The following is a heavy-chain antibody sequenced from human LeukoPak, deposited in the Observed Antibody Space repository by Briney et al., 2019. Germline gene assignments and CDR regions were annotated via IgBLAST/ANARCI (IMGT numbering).Heavy chain of an antibody. Sequence: ASVTVSCKVSGYTLTELSMHWVRQAPGKGLEWMGGFDPEDGETIYAQKFQGRVTMTEDTSTDTAYMELSSLRSEDTAVYYCATLQYSNYGHDYWGQGTLVTVSS. D-gene: IGHD4-11*01. CDR1: GYTLTELS. CDR2: FDPEDGET. V-gene: IGHV1-24*01. CDR3: ATLQYSNYGHDY. J-gene: IGHJ4*02.